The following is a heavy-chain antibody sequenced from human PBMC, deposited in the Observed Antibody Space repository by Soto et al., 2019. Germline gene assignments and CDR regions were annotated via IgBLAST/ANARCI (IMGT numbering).Heavy chain of an antibody. V-gene: IGHV3-23*01. D-gene: IGHD3-3*01. CDR1: GFTFSSYA. Sequence: PGGSLRLSCAASGFTFSSYAMSWVRQAPGKGLEWVSAISGSGGSTYYADSVKGRFTISRDNSKNTLYLQMNSLRAEDTAVYYYAKLFEGIWSGYPYYKDGPGKGTTLTSS. CDR3: AKLFEGIWSGYPYYKDG. CDR2: ISGSGGST. J-gene: IGHJ6*03.